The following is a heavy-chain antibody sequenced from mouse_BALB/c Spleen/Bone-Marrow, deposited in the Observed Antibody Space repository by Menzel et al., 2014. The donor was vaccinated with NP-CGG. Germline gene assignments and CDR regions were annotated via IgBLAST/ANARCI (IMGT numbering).Heavy chain of an antibody. D-gene: IGHD2-2*01. CDR3: ASGVTTGWFVY. Sequence: QVQLQQSGAELVRPGASVKPSCKTSGYIFTSYWIHWVKQRSGQGLEWIARIYPGSGSTYYNEKFGGKATLTADKSSSTAYMQLSSLKSEDSAVYFCASGVTTGWFVYWGQGTLVTVSA. CDR1: GYIFTSYW. J-gene: IGHJ3*01. CDR2: IYPGSGST. V-gene: IGHV1-76*01.